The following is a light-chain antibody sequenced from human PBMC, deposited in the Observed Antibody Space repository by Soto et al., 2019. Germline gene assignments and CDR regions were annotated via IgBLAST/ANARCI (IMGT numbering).Light chain of an antibody. CDR1: QGIRND. CDR3: LQHNSYPRT. V-gene: IGKV1-17*01. CDR2: GAS. Sequence: DIQMTQSPSSLSAFVGDSVTITCRASQGIRNDLVWYQQKPGKAPKRLIYGASSLQSGVPSRFSGSGSETEFTFTISSLQPEDFATYFCLQHNSYPRTFGQGTKVDIK. J-gene: IGKJ1*01.